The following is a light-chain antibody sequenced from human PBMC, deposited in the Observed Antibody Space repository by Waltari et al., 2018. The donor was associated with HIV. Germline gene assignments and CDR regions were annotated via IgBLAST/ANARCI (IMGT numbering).Light chain of an antibody. J-gene: IGKJ5*01. CDR3: QQYATSQSIT. V-gene: IGKV3-20*01. CDR2: GAS. CDR1: QRVTGDY. Sequence: IVLTQSPGTLSLSPGEGAALSCRASQRVTGDYLAWYQQKPGQPPRVLIFGASSRATGIPDRFTGSGSGTDFTLTISRLESEDSAVYYCQQYATSQSITFGQGTRLEI.